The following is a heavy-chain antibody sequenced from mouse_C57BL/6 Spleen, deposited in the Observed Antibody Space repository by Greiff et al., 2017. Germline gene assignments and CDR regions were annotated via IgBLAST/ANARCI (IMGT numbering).Heavy chain of an antibody. CDR2: IHPNSGST. J-gene: IGHJ2*01. Sequence: VQLQQPGAELVKPGASVKLSCKASGYTFTSYWMHWVKQRPGQGLEWIGMIHPNSGSTNYNEKFKSKATLTVDKSSSTAYMQLSSLTSEDSAVYYCARRIYYGNYLLFDYWGQGTTLTVSS. CDR1: GYTFTSYW. V-gene: IGHV1-64*01. D-gene: IGHD2-1*01. CDR3: ARRIYYGNYLLFDY.